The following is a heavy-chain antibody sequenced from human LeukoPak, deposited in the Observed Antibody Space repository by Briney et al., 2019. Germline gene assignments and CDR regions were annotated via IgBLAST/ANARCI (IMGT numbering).Heavy chain of an antibody. CDR1: GGSIGSYY. CDR3: ARSGAFDI. CDR2: IYYSGST. V-gene: IGHV4-59*01. J-gene: IGHJ3*02. Sequence: PSETLSLTCTVSGGSIGSYYWSWIRQPPGKGLEWIGYIYYSGSTNYNPSLKSRVTISVDTSKNQFSLKLSSVTAADTAVYYCARSGAFDIWGQGTMVTVSS.